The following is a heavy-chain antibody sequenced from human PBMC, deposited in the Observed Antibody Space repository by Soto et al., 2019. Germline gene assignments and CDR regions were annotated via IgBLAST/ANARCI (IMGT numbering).Heavy chain of an antibody. CDR3: AKDYISYNGLYDAFDV. V-gene: IGHV3-23*04. CDR2: IGGGDDI. Sequence: VQLVESGGGLVQPGGSLRLSCEASGFTFRNYAMAWVRQSPGEGPEWVSTIGGGDDIFYAESVKGRFIISRDDSRSTMYLQMDNLRVEDTAIYFCAKDYISYNGLYDAFDVWGQGTVVTVSS. D-gene: IGHD3-3*02. J-gene: IGHJ3*01. CDR1: GFTFRNYA.